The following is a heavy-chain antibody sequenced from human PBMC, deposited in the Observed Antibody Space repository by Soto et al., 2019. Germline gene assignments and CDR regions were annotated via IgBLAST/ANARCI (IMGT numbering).Heavy chain of an antibody. V-gene: IGHV1-46*01. CDR3: ARGEGYCSSTSCYTSPGYYYYGMDV. CDR1: GYTFTSYY. CDR2: INPSGGST. Sequence: ASVKVSCKASGYTFTSYYMHWVRQAPGQGLEWMGIINPSGGSTSYAQKFQGRVTMTRDTSTSTVYTELSSLRSEDTAVYYCARGEGYCSSTSCYTSPGYYYYGMDVWGQGTTVTVSS. J-gene: IGHJ6*02. D-gene: IGHD2-2*02.